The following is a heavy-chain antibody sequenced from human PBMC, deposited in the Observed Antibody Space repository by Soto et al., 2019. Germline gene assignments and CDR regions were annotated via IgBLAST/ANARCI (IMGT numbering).Heavy chain of an antibody. Sequence: GGSLRLSCAASGFTFSSYGMHWVRQAPGKGLECVAVISYDGSNKYYAESVKGRFTITRDNSKNTLYLQMNSLRAEDTAVYYCAKDWLEEYSYGNNWFDPWGQGT. V-gene: IGHV3-30*18. J-gene: IGHJ5*02. CDR1: GFTFSSYG. CDR3: AKDWLEEYSYGNNWFDP. CDR2: ISYDGSNK. D-gene: IGHD5-18*01.